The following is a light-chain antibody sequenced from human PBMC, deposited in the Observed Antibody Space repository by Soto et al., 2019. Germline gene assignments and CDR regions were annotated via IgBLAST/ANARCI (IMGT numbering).Light chain of an antibody. Sequence: AIQMTQPPSSLSASVGDRVTITCRASQAIRNDVSWYQQKPGKAPNLLIYAASTLHSGVPGRFSGSGSGTEFTLTISSLQPEDFASYYCLQDYGDSWTFGQGTKVDIK. CDR1: QAIRND. J-gene: IGKJ1*01. CDR2: AAS. V-gene: IGKV1-6*01. CDR3: LQDYGDSWT.